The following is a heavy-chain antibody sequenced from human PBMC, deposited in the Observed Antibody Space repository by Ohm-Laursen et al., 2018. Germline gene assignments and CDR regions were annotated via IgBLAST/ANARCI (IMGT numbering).Heavy chain of an antibody. D-gene: IGHD1-26*01. CDR3: AKGEKWEPPGY. CDR2: VSYDERYK. J-gene: IGHJ4*02. CDR1: GFTFNNFG. Sequence: LSLTCAASGFTFNNFGMHWVRQAPGKGLEWVAVVSYDERYKNYVDSVKGRFTVSRDNSKDTLYLQMNSLRTEDTAVYYCAKGEKWEPPGYWGQGTLVTVSS. V-gene: IGHV3-30*18.